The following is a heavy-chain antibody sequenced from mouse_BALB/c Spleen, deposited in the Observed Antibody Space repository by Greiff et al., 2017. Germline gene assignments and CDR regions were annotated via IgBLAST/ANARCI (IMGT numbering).Heavy chain of an antibody. CDR2: ISYDGSN. Sequence: EVQLQQSGPGLVKPSQSLSLTCSVTGYSITSGYYWNWIRQFPGNKLEWMGYISYDGSNNYNPSLKNRISITRDTSKNQFFLKLNSVTTEDTATYYCAREDYGDFDYWGQGTTLTVSS. D-gene: IGHD1-1*02. CDR1: GYSITSGYY. V-gene: IGHV3-6*02. J-gene: IGHJ2*01. CDR3: AREDYGDFDY.